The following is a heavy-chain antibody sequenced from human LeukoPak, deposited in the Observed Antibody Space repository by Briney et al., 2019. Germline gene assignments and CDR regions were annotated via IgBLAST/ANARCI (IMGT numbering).Heavy chain of an antibody. CDR3: ATNRQIMILGVVIMPAFDI. Sequence: GASVKVSCKVSGYTLTQLSVHWVRQAPGKGREWRGGFDFEDGEIIYAQKFQGRVTMTEDTSTDTAYMELSSLRSEDTAVYYCATNRQIMILGVVIMPAFDIWGQGTMVTVSS. CDR2: FDFEDGEI. D-gene: IGHD3-3*01. CDR1: GYTLTQLS. V-gene: IGHV1-24*01. J-gene: IGHJ3*02.